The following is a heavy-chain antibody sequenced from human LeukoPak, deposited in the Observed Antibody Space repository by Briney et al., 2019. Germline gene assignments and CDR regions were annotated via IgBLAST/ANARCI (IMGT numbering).Heavy chain of an antibody. Sequence: ASVKVSCKASGYTFTGYYMHWVRQAPGQGLEWMGWINPNSGGTNYAQKFQGRVTMTRDTSISTAYMELSRLRSDDTAVCYCARTSSSWNAFDIWGQGTMVTVSS. CDR1: GYTFTGYY. CDR2: INPNSGGT. D-gene: IGHD6-13*01. CDR3: ARTSSSWNAFDI. V-gene: IGHV1-2*02. J-gene: IGHJ3*02.